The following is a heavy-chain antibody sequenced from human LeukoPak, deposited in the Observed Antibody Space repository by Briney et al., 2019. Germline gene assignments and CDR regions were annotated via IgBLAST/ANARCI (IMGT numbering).Heavy chain of an antibody. V-gene: IGHV1-2*02. CDR3: ARDLDSIASDY. D-gene: IGHD6-6*01. CDR2: INPNSGGT. CDR1: GYTFTVYY. Sequence: ASVKVSFKASGYTFTVYYMHWVRQAPGQGLEWMGWINPNSGGTNYAQKFQGRVTMTRDTSISTAYMELSRLRSDDTAVYYCARDLDSIASDYWGQGTLVTVSS. J-gene: IGHJ4*02.